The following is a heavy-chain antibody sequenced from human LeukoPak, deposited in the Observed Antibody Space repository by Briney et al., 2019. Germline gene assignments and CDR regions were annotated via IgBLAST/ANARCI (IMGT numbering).Heavy chain of an antibody. CDR1: GYTFTDYY. V-gene: IGHV1-2*02. J-gene: IGHJ4*02. CDR3: ARAPNYSGSGSPFWEV. D-gene: IGHD3-10*01. CDR2: INPNSGGT. Sequence: ASVKVSCQASGYTFTDYYMHWVRQAPGQGLEWMGWINPNSGGTSYAQKFQGRVTMTRDTSISTAYMELSRLRSDDTAVYYCARAPNYSGSGSPFWEVWGQGTLVTVSS.